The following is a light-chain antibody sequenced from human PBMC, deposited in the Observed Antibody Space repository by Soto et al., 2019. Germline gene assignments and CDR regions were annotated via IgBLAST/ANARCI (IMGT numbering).Light chain of an antibody. J-gene: IGKJ3*01. CDR1: QSVDHY. CDR3: QQRSNHFT. V-gene: IGKV3-11*01. Sequence: EIVLTQSPATLSLSPGERATLSCRASQSVDHYLAWSQQKPGQAPRLLIYDTSKRATGIPDRFSGSGSETDFTLTISTLEPEDFALYHCQQRSNHFTFRPGTRLDVK. CDR2: DTS.